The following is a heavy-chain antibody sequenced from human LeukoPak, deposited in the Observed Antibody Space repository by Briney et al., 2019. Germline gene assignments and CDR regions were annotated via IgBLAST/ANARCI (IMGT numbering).Heavy chain of an antibody. CDR3: ARDFVSSWYVPFDY. D-gene: IGHD6-13*01. CDR1: GGSISTYY. V-gene: IGHV4-4*07. CDR2: IYISGST. Sequence: ASETLSLTCTVSGGSISTYYWSWIRQPAGKGLEWIGRIYISGSTYYNPSLKSRVTISVDTSKNQFSLKLSSVTAADTAVYYCARDFVSSWYVPFDYWGQGTLVTVSS. J-gene: IGHJ4*02.